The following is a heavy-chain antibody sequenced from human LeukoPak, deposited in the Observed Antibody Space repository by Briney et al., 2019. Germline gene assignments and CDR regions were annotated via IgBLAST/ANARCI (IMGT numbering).Heavy chain of an antibody. J-gene: IGHJ6*02. D-gene: IGHD3-16*02. Sequence: SETLSLTCTVSGGSISSYYWSWIRQPPPQGLEWAGYIYYNGITNYNPSLESRVTISVDTSKNQFSLKLSSVTAADTAVYYCTRHDAVPVIGHGMGVWGQGTTVTVSS. CDR1: GGSISSYY. V-gene: IGHV4-59*08. CDR3: TRHDAVPVIGHGMGV. CDR2: IYYNGIT.